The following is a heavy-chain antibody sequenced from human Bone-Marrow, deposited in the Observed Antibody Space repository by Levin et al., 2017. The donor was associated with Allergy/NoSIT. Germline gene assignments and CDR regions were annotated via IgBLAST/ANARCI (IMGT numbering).Heavy chain of an antibody. CDR3: ARGILGYCSSTSCYINWFDP. Sequence: SQTLSLTCTVSGGSISSYYWSWIRQPPGKGLEWIGYIYYSGSTNYNPSLKSRVTISVDTSKNQFSLKLSSVTAADTAVYYCARGILGYCSSTSCYINWFDPWGQGTLVTVSS. D-gene: IGHD2-2*02. V-gene: IGHV4-59*01. CDR1: GGSISSYY. J-gene: IGHJ5*02. CDR2: IYYSGST.